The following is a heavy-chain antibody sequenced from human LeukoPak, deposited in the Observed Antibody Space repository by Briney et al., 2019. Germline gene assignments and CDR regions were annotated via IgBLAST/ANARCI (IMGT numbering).Heavy chain of an antibody. CDR1: GYTFTSYY. CDR2: INPRGGST. D-gene: IGHD6-19*01. CDR3: ARGGSLAAAPHRYYFDY. J-gene: IGHJ4*02. V-gene: IGHV1-46*01. Sequence: GASVKVSCKASGYTFTSYYMHWVRQAPGQGLEWMGIINPRGGSTTYAQKFQGRVTMIRDTSTSTVYMELSSLRSEDTAVFYCARGGSLAAAPHRYYFDYWGQGTPVTVSS.